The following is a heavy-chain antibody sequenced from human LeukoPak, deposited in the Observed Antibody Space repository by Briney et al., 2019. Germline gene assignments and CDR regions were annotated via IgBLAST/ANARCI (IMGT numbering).Heavy chain of an antibody. J-gene: IGHJ6*03. D-gene: IGHD3-9*01. CDR1: GYTFTSYG. V-gene: IGHV1-18*01. Sequence: GASVKVSCKASGYTFTSYGISWVQQAPGQGLEWMGWISAYNGNTNYAQKLQGRVTMTTDTSTSTAYMELRSLRSDDTAVYYCARSLVVRYFDWLPPYYYYMDVWGKGTTVTISS. CDR3: ARSLVVRYFDWLPPYYYYMDV. CDR2: ISAYNGNT.